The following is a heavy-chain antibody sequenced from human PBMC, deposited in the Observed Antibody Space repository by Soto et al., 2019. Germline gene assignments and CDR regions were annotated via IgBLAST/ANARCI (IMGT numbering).Heavy chain of an antibody. CDR1: GGSISSYY. J-gene: IGHJ6*02. Sequence: QVQLQESGPGLVKPSETLSLTCTVSGGSISSYYWSWIRQPPGKGLEWIGYIYYSGSTNYNPSLTSRVTISVDTSKNRFSLKLSSVTAADTAVYYCARDRQYYYYGMDVWGQGTTVTVSS. V-gene: IGHV4-59*01. CDR3: ARDRQYYYYGMDV. CDR2: IYYSGST.